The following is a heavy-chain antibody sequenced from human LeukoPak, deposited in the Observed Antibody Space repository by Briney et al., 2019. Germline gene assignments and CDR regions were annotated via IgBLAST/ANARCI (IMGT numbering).Heavy chain of an antibody. J-gene: IGHJ4*02. CDR3: ARWERYCSGGSCAKFDY. CDR2: ISAYNGNT. Sequence: ASVKVSCKASGYTFTSYGISWARQAPGQGLEWMGWISAYNGNTNYAQKLQGRVTMTTDTSTSTAYMELRSLRSDDTAVYYCARWERYCSGGSCAKFDYWGQGTLVTVSS. V-gene: IGHV1-18*01. D-gene: IGHD2-15*01. CDR1: GYTFTSYG.